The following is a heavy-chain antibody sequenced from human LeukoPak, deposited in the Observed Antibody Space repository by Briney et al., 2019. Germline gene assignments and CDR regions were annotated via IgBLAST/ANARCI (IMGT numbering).Heavy chain of an antibody. V-gene: IGHV3-23*01. D-gene: IGHD6-13*01. CDR2: IGGSGGST. J-gene: IGHJ5*02. CDR1: GFTFSSYG. Sequence: PGGSLRLSCAASGFTFSSYGMSWVRQATGKGLEWVSAIGGSGGSTYYADSVKGRFTISRDNPKNTLYLQMNSLRAEDMAVYYCAKTQAAVGKAWFDPWGQGTLVTVSS. CDR3: AKTQAAVGKAWFDP.